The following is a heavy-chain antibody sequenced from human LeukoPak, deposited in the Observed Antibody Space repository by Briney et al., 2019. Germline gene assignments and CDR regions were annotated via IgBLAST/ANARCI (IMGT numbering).Heavy chain of an antibody. CDR3: ARDVPDDTSGYYFDY. CDR2: INTRGGST. V-gene: IGHV1-46*01. Sequence: ASVKVSCNASGYTFTSYYIHWMRQAPGQGLEWMGIINTRGGSTSYAQKFQGRVTMTRDTFASTVYMELSSLRSEDTAVYYCARDVPDDTSGYYFDYWGQGTLVTVSS. D-gene: IGHD3-22*01. CDR1: GYTFTSYY. J-gene: IGHJ4*02.